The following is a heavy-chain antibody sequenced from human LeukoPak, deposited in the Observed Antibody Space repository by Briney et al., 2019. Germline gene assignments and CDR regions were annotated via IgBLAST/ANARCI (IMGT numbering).Heavy chain of an antibody. Sequence: SETLSLTCTVPGGSISSYYWSWIRQPPGKGLEWIGYIYYSGSTNYNPSLKSRVTISVDTSKSQFSLKLRSVTAADTAVYYCARDHSGTNYVMDWGQGTLVTVSS. CDR2: IYYSGST. J-gene: IGHJ4*02. D-gene: IGHD4/OR15-4a*01. V-gene: IGHV4-59*01. CDR1: GGSISSYY. CDR3: ARDHSGTNYVMD.